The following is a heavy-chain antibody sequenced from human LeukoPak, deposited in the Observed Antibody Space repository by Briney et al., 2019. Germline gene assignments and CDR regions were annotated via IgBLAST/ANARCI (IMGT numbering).Heavy chain of an antibody. CDR2: MNPNSGNT. Sequence: ASVKVSCKASGYTFTSYDINWVRQATGQGLEWMGWMNPNSGNTGYAQKFQGRVTMTRYTSISTAYMELSSLRSEDTAVYYCARGLRCYYDSSGYGYWGQGTLVTVSS. V-gene: IGHV1-8*01. CDR3: ARGLRCYYDSSGYGY. CDR1: GYTFTSYD. D-gene: IGHD3-22*01. J-gene: IGHJ4*02.